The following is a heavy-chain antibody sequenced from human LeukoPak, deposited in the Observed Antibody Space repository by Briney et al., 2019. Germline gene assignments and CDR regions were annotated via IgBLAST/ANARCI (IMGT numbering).Heavy chain of an antibody. J-gene: IGHJ4*02. CDR3: ARGVREYSGYDLGYFDY. Sequence: SVKVSCKASGGTFSSYAISWVRQAPGQGLEWMGRIIPILGIANYAQKFQGRVTITADKSTSTAYMELSGLRSEDTAVYYCARGVREYSGYDLGYFDYWGQGTLVTVSS. CDR2: IIPILGIA. CDR1: GGTFSSYA. D-gene: IGHD5-12*01. V-gene: IGHV1-69*04.